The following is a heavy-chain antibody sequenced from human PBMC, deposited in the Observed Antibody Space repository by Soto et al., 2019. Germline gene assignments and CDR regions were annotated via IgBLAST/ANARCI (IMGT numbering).Heavy chain of an antibody. CDR2: MNPNSGNT. CDR1: GYTFTSYD. J-gene: IGHJ5*02. V-gene: IGHV1-8*01. D-gene: IGHD3-3*01. CDR3: ARTIFGVVITHYNWFDP. Sequence: ASVKVSCKASGYTFTSYDINCVRQATGQGLEWMGWMNPNSGNTGYAQKLQGRVTMTRNTSISTAYMELSSLRSEDTAVYYCARTIFGVVITHYNWFDPWGQGTLVTVSS.